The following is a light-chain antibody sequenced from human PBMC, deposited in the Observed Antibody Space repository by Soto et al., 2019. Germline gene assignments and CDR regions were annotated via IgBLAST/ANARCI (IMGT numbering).Light chain of an antibody. CDR3: QHYNNWPLYT. Sequence: EIVITQSPATLSKTPGERATLSCRASQSLSSNVAWYQQKPGQAPRLLIYGASTRATGIPARLSGSGSGTDFTLTISSLQSEAFAVYYCQHYNNWPLYTFGQGTRLEIK. J-gene: IGKJ5*01. CDR1: QSLSSN. V-gene: IGKV3-15*01. CDR2: GAS.